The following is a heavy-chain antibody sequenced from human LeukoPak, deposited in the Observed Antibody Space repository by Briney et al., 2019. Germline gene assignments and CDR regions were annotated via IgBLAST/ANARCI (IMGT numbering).Heavy chain of an antibody. Sequence: RPGGSLRLSCAASGFTFSSYAMSWVRQAPGKGLEWVSAISGSGGGTYYADSVQGRFTISRDNSNNTLYLQMNSLRAEATAVYYCAKDEGQQQLEYYFDYWGQGTLVTVSS. J-gene: IGHJ4*02. CDR3: AKDEGQQQLEYYFDY. V-gene: IGHV3-23*01. CDR1: GFTFSSYA. D-gene: IGHD6-13*01. CDR2: ISGSGGGT.